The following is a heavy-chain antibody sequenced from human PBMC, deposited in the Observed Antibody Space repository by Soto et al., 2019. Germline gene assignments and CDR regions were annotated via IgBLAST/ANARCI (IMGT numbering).Heavy chain of an antibody. Sequence: PSETLSLTYTVSGGSISSGPYSWGWIRQPPGKGLEWIGTFYYSGSTYYNPSLESRVTISVDTSKNQFSLKVSSVTAADTAVYYCARLGGYCSSTSCYGYYGMDVWGQGTTVTVSS. CDR2: FYYSGST. D-gene: IGHD2-2*01. J-gene: IGHJ6*02. V-gene: IGHV4-39*01. CDR1: GGSISSGPYS. CDR3: ARLGGYCSSTSCYGYYGMDV.